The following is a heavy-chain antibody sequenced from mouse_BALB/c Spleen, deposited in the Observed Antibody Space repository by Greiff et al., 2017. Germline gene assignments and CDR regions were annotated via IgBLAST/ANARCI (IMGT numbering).Heavy chain of an antibody. D-gene: IGHD1-1*01. CDR2: ISDGGSYT. V-gene: IGHV5-4*02. CDR3: AKRDYYGSSYFYAMDY. J-gene: IGHJ4*01. CDR1: GFTFSDYY. Sequence: EVKLVESGGGLVKPGGSLKLSCAASGFTFSDYYMYWVRQTPEKRLEWVATISDGGSYTYYPDSVKGRFTISRDNAKNNLYLQMSSLKSEDTAMYYCAKRDYYGSSYFYAMDYWGQGTSVTVSS.